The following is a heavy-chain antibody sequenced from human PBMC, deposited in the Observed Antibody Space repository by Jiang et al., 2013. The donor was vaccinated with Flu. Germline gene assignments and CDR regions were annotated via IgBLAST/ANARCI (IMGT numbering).Heavy chain of an antibody. CDR3: ARDQDYGDYMGLLDY. V-gene: IGHV1-18*01. CDR2: ISAYNGNT. CDR1: GYTFTSYG. J-gene: IGHJ4*02. Sequence: GAEVRSLGPSVKVSCKASGYTFTSYGISWVRQAPGQGLEWMGWISAYNGNTNYAQKLQGRVTMTTDTSTSTAYMELRSLRSDDTAVYYCARDQDYGDYMGLLDYWGQGTLVTVSS. D-gene: IGHD4-17*01.